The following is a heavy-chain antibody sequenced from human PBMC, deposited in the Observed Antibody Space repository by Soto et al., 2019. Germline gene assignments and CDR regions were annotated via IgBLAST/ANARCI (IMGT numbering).Heavy chain of an antibody. CDR3: ARGAMVRGVIITYYFDY. CDR1: GGYISSYY. D-gene: IGHD3-10*01. CDR2: IYYSGGT. Sequence: SETLSLTCTVAGGYISSYYWSWIRQHPGKGLEWIGYIYYSGGTNYNPSLKSRVTISVDTSKNQFSLKLSSVTAADTAVYYCARGAMVRGVIITYYFDYWGQGTLVTVSS. V-gene: IGHV4-59*01. J-gene: IGHJ4*02.